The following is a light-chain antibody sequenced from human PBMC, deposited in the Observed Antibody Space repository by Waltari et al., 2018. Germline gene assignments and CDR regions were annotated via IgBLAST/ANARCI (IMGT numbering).Light chain of an antibody. V-gene: IGLV2-23*02. CDR2: EVS. CDR1: SSDVGSYNV. CDR3: CSYAGSSTVV. J-gene: IGLJ2*01. Sequence: QSALTQPASVSGSPGQSITISCTGTSSDVGSYNVVSWYQQHPGTAPKLMIYEVSNRPSGVCSRFAGSKYGNTASMTISGLQAEDEADYYCCSYAGSSTVVFGGGTKLTVL.